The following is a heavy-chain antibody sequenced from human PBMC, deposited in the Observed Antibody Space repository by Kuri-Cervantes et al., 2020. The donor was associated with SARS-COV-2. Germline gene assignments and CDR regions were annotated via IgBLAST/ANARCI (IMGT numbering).Heavy chain of an antibody. CDR1: GGSISSGGYY. D-gene: IGHD3-10*01. CDR3: ARETYAGYYGSGSYYNSHWFDP. J-gene: IGHJ5*02. V-gene: IGHV4-31*03. Sequence: SETLSLTCTVSGGSISSGGYYWSWIRQHPGKGLEWIGYIYYSGSTYYNPSLKSRVTISVDTSKYQFSLKLSSVTAADTAVYYCARETYAGYYGSGSYYNSHWFDPWGQGTLVTVSS. CDR2: IYYSGST.